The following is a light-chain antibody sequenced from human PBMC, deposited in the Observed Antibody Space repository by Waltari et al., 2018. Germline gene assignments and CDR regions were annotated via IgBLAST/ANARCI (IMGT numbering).Light chain of an antibody. Sequence: DIQMTQSPSSLSASVGDRVTITCQASQDISNHLNWYQQKPGKAPKLLIYDASNLETGVPSRFSGSGSGTDFTFTISSLQPEDIATYYCQQYDNLLFTFGPGTKVDIK. V-gene: IGKV1-33*01. CDR1: QDISNH. J-gene: IGKJ3*01. CDR3: QQYDNLLFT. CDR2: DAS.